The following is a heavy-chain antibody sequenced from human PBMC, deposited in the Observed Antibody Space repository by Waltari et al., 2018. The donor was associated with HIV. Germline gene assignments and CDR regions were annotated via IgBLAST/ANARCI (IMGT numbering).Heavy chain of an antibody. CDR1: GFTFDDYA. CDR3: AKDLAPYGSHGWSLDY. Sequence: EVQLVESGGGLVQPGRSLRLSCAASGFTFDDYAMPWVRQAPGKGLEWVSGISWNRGSIGYADSVKGRFTISRDNAKNSLYLQMNSLRAEDTALYYCAKDLAPYGSHGWSLDYWGQGTLVTVSS. V-gene: IGHV3-9*01. CDR2: ISWNRGSI. J-gene: IGHJ4*02. D-gene: IGHD6-19*01.